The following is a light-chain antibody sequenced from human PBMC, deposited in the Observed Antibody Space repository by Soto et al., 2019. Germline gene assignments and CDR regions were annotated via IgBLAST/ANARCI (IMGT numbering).Light chain of an antibody. J-gene: IGLJ2*01. CDR1: SSDVGGYNS. CDR3: SSYAGTSTFVV. CDR2: EVN. Sequence: QSALTQPPSASGSPGQSVTISCTGASSDVGGYNSVSWYQQHPGKAPKLMIYEVNKRPSGVPGRFSGSKSGNTASLTVSGLQAEDEGDYYCSSYAGTSTFVVFGGGTQLTVL. V-gene: IGLV2-8*01.